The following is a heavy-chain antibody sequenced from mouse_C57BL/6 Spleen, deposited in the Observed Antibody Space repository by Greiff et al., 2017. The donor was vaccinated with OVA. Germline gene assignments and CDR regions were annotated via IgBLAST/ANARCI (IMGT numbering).Heavy chain of an antibody. J-gene: IGHJ3*01. D-gene: IGHD2-3*01. V-gene: IGHV2-9-1*01. CDR3: ARNTLYDGYYESAY. Sequence: VKVVESGPGLVAPSQSLSITCTVSGFSLTSYAISWVRQPPGKGLEWLGVIWTGGGTNYNSALKSRLSISKDNSKSQVFLKMNSLQTDDTARYYCARNTLYDGYYESAYWGQGTLVTVSA. CDR2: IWTGGGT. CDR1: GFSLTSYA.